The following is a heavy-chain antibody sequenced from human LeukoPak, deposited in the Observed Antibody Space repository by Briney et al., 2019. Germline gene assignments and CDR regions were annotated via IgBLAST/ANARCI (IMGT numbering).Heavy chain of an antibody. CDR3: ARLGVVVVPAAMISWFDP. V-gene: IGHV4-39*01. Sequence: SETLSLTCTVSGGSISSSSYYWGWIRQPPGKGLERIGSIYYSGSTYYNPSLKSRVTISVDTSKNQFSLKLSSVTAADTAVYYCARLGVVVVPAAMISWFDPWGQGTLVTVSS. J-gene: IGHJ5*02. CDR1: GGSISSSSYY. D-gene: IGHD2-2*01. CDR2: IYYSGST.